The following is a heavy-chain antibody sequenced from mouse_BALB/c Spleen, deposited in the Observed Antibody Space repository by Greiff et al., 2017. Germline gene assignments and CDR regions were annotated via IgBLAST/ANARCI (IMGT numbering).Heavy chain of an antibody. CDR3: ARELTGYAMDY. J-gene: IGHJ4*01. CDR1: GFTFSDYY. V-gene: IGHV5-4*02. Sequence: DVQLVESGGGLVKPGGSLKLSCAASGFTFSDYYMYWVRQTPEKRLEWVATISDGGSYTYYPDSVKGRFTISRDNAKNNLYLQMSSLKSEDTAMYYCARELTGYAMDYWGQGTSVTVSA. D-gene: IGHD4-1*01. CDR2: ISDGGSYT.